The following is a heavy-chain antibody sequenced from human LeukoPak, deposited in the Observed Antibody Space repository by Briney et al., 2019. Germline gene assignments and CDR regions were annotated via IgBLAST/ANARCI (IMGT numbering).Heavy chain of an antibody. CDR3: ARFGGSGDTRGYFDN. CDR1: GASISNYY. CDR2: IYNGGST. V-gene: IGHV4-4*07. J-gene: IGHJ4*02. Sequence: SETLSLTCIVSGASISNYYWSWIRQPAGKGPEWMGRIYNGGSTNYNSSLRSRITMSLDTSKNQFSLKLTSVTAADTAVYYCARFGGSGDTRGYFDNWGQGTLVTVSS. D-gene: IGHD2-15*01.